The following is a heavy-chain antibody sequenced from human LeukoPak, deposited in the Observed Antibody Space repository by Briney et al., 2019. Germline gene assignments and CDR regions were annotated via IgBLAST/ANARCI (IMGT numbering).Heavy chain of an antibody. J-gene: IGHJ4*02. Sequence: GGSLRLSYAASGFTVSSNYMSWVRQAPGEGLEWVSVIYSGGSTYYADSVKGRFTISRDNSKNTLYLQMNSLRAEDTAVYYCARGLNVVVPAAMNYFDYWGQGTLVTVSS. CDR2: IYSGGST. D-gene: IGHD2-2*01. CDR1: GFTVSSNY. CDR3: ARGLNVVVPAAMNYFDY. V-gene: IGHV3-66*01.